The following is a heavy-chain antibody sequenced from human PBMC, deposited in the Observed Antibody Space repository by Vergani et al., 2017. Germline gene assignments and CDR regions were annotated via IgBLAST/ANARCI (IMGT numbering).Heavy chain of an antibody. CDR2: ITGNGGGT. D-gene: IGHD4-23*01. CDR1: GFIFSKYV. Sequence: EVQLLESGGGLVQPGGSLRLSCAASGFIFSKYVMSWVRQAPGKGLEWVSAITGNGGGTYYADSVRGRFTISRDNSQNTLYLQMNSLRAEDTAVYYCARDRYGGNSRPDAFDIWGQGTMVTVSS. V-gene: IGHV3-23*01. J-gene: IGHJ3*02. CDR3: ARDRYGGNSRPDAFDI.